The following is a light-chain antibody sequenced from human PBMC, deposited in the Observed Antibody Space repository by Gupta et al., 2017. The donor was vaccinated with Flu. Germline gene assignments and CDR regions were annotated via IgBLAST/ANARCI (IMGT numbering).Light chain of an antibody. CDR1: QSISSY. Sequence: DIQMTQSPSSLSASVGDRVTITCRASQSISSYLNWYQQKPGKAPKLLIYAASSLQSGVPSRFSGSGSGTDFTLTISSLHPEDFATYYCQRRYSTPYTFGQGTKLEIK. J-gene: IGKJ2*01. CDR3: QRRYSTPYT. V-gene: IGKV1-39*01. CDR2: AAS.